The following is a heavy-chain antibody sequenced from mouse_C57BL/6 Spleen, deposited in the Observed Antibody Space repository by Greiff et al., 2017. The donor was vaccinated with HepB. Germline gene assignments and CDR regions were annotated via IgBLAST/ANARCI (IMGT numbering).Heavy chain of an antibody. V-gene: IGHV1-59*01. CDR3: ARGEYGSVVWYFDV. D-gene: IGHD1-1*01. CDR2: IDPSDSYT. CDR1: GYTFTSYW. J-gene: IGHJ1*03. Sequence: QVQLQQPGAELVRPGTSVKLSCKASGYTFTSYWMHWVKQRPGQGLEWIGVIDPSDSYTNYNQKFKGKATLNVDTSSSTAYLQLSSLTSEDSAVYYCARGEYGSVVWYFDVWGTGTTITVAS.